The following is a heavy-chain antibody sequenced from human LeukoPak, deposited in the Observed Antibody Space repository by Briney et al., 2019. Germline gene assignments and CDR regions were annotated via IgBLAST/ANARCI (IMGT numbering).Heavy chain of an antibody. V-gene: IGHV4-31*03. J-gene: IGHJ5*02. CDR1: GGSISSGGYY. Sequence: NPSETLSLTCTVSGGSISSGGYYWSWIRQHPGKGLEWIGYIYYSGSTYYNPSLKSRVTISVDTSKNQFSLKLSSVTAADTAVYYCAREIVVVPAAYSNDGGNWFDPWGQGTLVTVSS. D-gene: IGHD2-2*01. CDR3: AREIVVVPAAYSNDGGNWFDP. CDR2: IYYSGST.